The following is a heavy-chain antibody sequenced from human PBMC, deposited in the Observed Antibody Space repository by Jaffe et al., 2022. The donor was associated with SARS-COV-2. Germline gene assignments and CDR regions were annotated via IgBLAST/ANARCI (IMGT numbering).Heavy chain of an antibody. Sequence: EVQLLESGGGLVQPGGSLRLSCAASGFTFSSYAMSWVRQAPGKGLEWVSAISGSGGSTYYADSVKGRFTISRDNSKNTLYLQMNSLRAEDTAVYYCAQLMGTSGSYWKGSVSDYWGQGTLVTVSS. D-gene: IGHD1-26*01. CDR2: ISGSGGST. J-gene: IGHJ4*02. CDR3: AQLMGTSGSYWKGSVSDY. CDR1: GFTFSSYA. V-gene: IGHV3-23*01.